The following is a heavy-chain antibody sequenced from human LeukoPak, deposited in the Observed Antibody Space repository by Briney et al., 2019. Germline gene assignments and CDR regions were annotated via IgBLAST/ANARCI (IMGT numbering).Heavy chain of an antibody. D-gene: IGHD3-3*01. CDR1: GGTFISYA. CDR2: IIPIFSTA. V-gene: IGHV1-69*01. Sequence: GSSVKVSCKASGGTFISYAISWLRQAPGQGLEWMGGIIPIFSTANYAQKFQGRVMITAGESTSTAYMELSSLRSEDTAVYYCARCTYYDFWSGYSDAFDIWGQGTMVSVSS. CDR3: ARCTYYDFWSGYSDAFDI. J-gene: IGHJ3*02.